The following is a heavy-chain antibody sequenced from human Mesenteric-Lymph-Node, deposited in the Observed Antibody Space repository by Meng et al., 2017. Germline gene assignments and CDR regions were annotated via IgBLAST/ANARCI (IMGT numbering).Heavy chain of an antibody. J-gene: IGHJ4*02. CDR1: GFTFSSYG. CDR3: ARYGDNFDY. Sequence: GESLKISCAASGFTFSSYGMHWVRQAPGKGLEWVAVIWYDGSNKYYADSVKGRFTISRDNSKNTLYLQMNSLRAEDTAVYYCARYGDNFDYWGQGTLVTVSS. D-gene: IGHD4-17*01. V-gene: IGHV3-33*01. CDR2: IWYDGSNK.